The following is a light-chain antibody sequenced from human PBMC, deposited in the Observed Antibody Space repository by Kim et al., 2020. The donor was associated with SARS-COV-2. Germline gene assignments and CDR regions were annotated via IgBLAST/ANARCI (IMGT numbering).Light chain of an antibody. CDR3: QQSYSAPF. V-gene: IGKV1-39*01. Sequence: DIQMTQSPSSLSASVGDRVTITCRASQTIYNYLNWYQQKPGKAPNLLIYAASTLPSGVPSRFSGSGSGTDFTLTISSLLPEDSATYYCQQSYSAPFFGPGTKLEIK. CDR1: QTIYNY. CDR2: AAS. J-gene: IGKJ2*01.